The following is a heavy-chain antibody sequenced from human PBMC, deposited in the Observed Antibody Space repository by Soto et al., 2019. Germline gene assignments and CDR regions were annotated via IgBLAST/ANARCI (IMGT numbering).Heavy chain of an antibody. CDR3: ARDDSPSRGSYLPSFFDY. D-gene: IGHD1-26*01. V-gene: IGHV1-46*01. CDR2: INPTGGSP. Sequence: ASVKVSCKASGYTFTTYYIHWVRQAPGQGLEWVGIINPTGGSPSYAQNFQGRVTMTRDTSTTTVYMELHSLRFEDTAVYYCARDDSPSRGSYLPSFFDYWGQGTLVTVSS. J-gene: IGHJ4*02. CDR1: GYTFTTYY.